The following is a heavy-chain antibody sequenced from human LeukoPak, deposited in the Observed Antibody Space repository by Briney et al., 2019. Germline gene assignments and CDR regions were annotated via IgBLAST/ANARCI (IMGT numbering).Heavy chain of an antibody. Sequence: GGSLRLSCAASGFTFSSYGMHWVRQAPGKGLEWVAFIRYDGSNKYYADSVKGRFTISRDNSKNTLYLQMNSLRAEDTAVYYCARVLHKRNYDSSDYYGYWGQGTLVTVSS. V-gene: IGHV3-30*02. CDR3: ARVLHKRNYDSSDYYGY. D-gene: IGHD3-22*01. J-gene: IGHJ4*02. CDR1: GFTFSSYG. CDR2: IRYDGSNK.